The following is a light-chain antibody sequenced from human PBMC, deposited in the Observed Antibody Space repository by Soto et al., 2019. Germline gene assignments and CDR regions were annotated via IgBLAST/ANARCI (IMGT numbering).Light chain of an antibody. CDR2: EVF. CDR1: SNDVGAFDY. CDR3: SSYTTNNAHV. Sequence: QSALTQSASVSASPGQSISISCTGTSNDVGAFDYVSWYQQHPGKAPKLIIFEVFNRPSGVSTRFSGSKSGSTASLTISGLQAEDEADYFCSSYTTNNAHVFGGGTKVTVL. V-gene: IGLV2-14*01. J-gene: IGLJ2*01.